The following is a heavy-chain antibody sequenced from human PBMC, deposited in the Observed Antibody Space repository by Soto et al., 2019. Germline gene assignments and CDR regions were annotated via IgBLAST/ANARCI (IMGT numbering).Heavy chain of an antibody. J-gene: IGHJ4*02. D-gene: IGHD1-26*01. CDR2: ISNSGST. CDR1: GASFSSYY. Sequence: PSETLSLTCTVSGASFSSYYWSWIRQPPGKGLEWVGYISNSGSTNYNPSLKSRVTISVGTSRNQVSLKLSSVTGADTAIYYCARGRSGSFDYWGQGTLVTVSS. CDR3: ARGRSGSFDY. V-gene: IGHV4-59*12.